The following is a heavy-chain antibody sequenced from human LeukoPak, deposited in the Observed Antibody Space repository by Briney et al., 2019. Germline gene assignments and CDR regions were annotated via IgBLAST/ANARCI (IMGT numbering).Heavy chain of an antibody. CDR1: AFIFSGHW. CDR2: IKEDGSER. J-gene: IGHJ4*02. Sequence: GGSLRLSCEGSAFIFSGHWMNWVRQTPGKGLEWVASIKEDGSERQYVDSVKGRFSISRDNTKGSLFLQLNSLRAEDTAVYYCAKSPGGRDRYDRIDYWGQGTLVTVSS. CDR3: AKSPGGRDRYDRIDY. D-gene: IGHD1-1*01. V-gene: IGHV3-7*03.